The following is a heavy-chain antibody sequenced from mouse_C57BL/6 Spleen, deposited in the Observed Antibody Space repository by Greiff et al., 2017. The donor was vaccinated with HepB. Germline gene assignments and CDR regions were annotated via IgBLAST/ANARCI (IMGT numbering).Heavy chain of an antibody. CDR3: VREGTGPFDY. Sequence: DVMLVESGGGLVQPKGSLKLSCAASGFSFNTYAMNWVRQAPGKGLEWVARIRSKSNNYATYYADSVKDRFTISRDDSESMLYLQMNNLKTEDTAMYYCVREGTGPFDYWGQGTTLTVSS. CDR2: IRSKSNNYAT. CDR1: GFSFNTYA. D-gene: IGHD4-1*01. V-gene: IGHV10-1*01. J-gene: IGHJ2*01.